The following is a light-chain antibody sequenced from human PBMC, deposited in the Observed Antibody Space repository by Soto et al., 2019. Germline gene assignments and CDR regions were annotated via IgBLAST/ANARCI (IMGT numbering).Light chain of an antibody. CDR1: NSDIGTYNY. Sequence: QSALTQPASVSGSPGQSITISCTGSNSDIGTYNYVTWYQQHPGKAPKLVISEVTKRPSGVPDRFSGSKSDNTASLTVSGLQADDEADYYCSSYAGSNSWVFGGGTKLTVL. CDR2: EVT. CDR3: SSYAGSNSWV. J-gene: IGLJ3*02. V-gene: IGLV2-8*01.